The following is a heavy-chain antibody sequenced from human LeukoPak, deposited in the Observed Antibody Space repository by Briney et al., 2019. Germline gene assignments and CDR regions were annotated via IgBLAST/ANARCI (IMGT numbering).Heavy chain of an antibody. CDR1: GLTASSNY. V-gene: IGHV3-53*01. J-gene: IGHJ4*02. Sequence: GGSLRLSCAASGLTASSNYMSWVRQAPGKGLEWVSVIYSGGSTYYADSVKGRFTISRDNSKNTLYLQMNSLRAEDTAVYYCARGSGPRLFDYWGQGTLVTVSS. D-gene: IGHD3-10*01. CDR3: ARGSGPRLFDY. CDR2: IYSGGST.